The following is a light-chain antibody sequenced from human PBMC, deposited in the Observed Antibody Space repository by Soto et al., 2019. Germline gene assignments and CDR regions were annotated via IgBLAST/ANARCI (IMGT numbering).Light chain of an antibody. CDR2: KAS. Sequence: DIQITQSPSTLSASVGDRVTITCRASQSISSWLAWYQQKPGKAPKLLIYKASSLESGVPARFSGSGSGTEFTLTISSLQPEDFAAYYCQQYNSYSRTFGQGTKVDI. V-gene: IGKV1-5*03. J-gene: IGKJ1*01. CDR3: QQYNSYSRT. CDR1: QSISSW.